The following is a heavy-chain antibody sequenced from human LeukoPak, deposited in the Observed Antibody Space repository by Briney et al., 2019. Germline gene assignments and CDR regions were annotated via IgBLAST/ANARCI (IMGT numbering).Heavy chain of an antibody. CDR1: GFTSGSYW. CDR2: IKQGGSEK. D-gene: IGHD6-19*01. V-gene: IGHV3-7*01. CDR3: ARDRGSSGWYEFDY. Sequence: GGSLRLSCAASGFTSGSYWMSWVRQAPGKGLEWVANIKQGGSEKYYVDSVRGRFTISRDNAKNSLYLQMNSLRAEDTAVYYCARDRGSSGWYEFDYWGQGTLVTVSS. J-gene: IGHJ4*02.